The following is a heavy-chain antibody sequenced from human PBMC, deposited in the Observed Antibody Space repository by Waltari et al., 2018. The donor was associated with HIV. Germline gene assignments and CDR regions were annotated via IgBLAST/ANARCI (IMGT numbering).Heavy chain of an antibody. CDR3: ARCETVVTPFINKYLGLDV. D-gene: IGHD2-15*01. CDR2: ISATGTTI. CDR1: GFTFSDYR. V-gene: IGHV3-48*01. J-gene: IGHJ6*02. Sequence: EVQLVESGGQLVQPGGSLRLSCLASGFTFSDYRMNWVRQGPGKGREWVAYISATGTTIFYANSVKGRCSVSRDNVENSLDLDMSSRRAEDTGDYYCARCETVVTPFINKYLGLDVWGPGTTVTVSS.